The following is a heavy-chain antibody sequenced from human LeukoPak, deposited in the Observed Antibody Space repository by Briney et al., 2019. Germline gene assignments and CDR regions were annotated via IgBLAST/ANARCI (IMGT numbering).Heavy chain of an antibody. D-gene: IGHD3/OR15-3a*01. V-gene: IGHV3-33*01. CDR2: IWYDGSNK. J-gene: IGHJ2*01. CDR3: ARLDWSNWCFDL. CDR1: GFTFSSYG. Sequence: GRSLRLSCAASGFTFSSYGMHWVRQAPGKGLEWVAVIWYDGSNKYYADSVKGRFTISRDNSKNTLYLQMNSLRAEDTAVYYCARLDWSNWCFDLWSRGSLVIVSS.